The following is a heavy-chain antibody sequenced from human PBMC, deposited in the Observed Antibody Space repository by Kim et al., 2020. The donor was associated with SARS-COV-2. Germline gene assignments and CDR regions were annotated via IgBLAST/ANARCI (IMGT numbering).Heavy chain of an antibody. Sequence: SETLSLTCTVSGGSISSYYWSWIRQPPGKGLEWIGYIYYSGSTNYNPSLKSRVTISVDTSKNQFSLKLSSVTAADTAVYYCARGRGYSYGLMWFGIGWFDPWGQGTLVTVSS. J-gene: IGHJ5*02. D-gene: IGHD5-18*01. CDR3: ARGRGYSYGLMWFGIGWFDP. V-gene: IGHV4-59*13. CDR1: GGSISSYY. CDR2: IYYSGST.